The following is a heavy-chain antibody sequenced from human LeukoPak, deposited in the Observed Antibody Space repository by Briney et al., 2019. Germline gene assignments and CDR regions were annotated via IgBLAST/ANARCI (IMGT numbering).Heavy chain of an antibody. CDR2: ISTSSSYI. D-gene: IGHD4-23*01. CDR3: ARLRWEQTGYSSDY. J-gene: IGHJ4*02. Sequence: ETLSLTCTVSGGSISTSNYYWGWIRQPPGKGLEWVSSISTSSSYIYYADSVKGRFTISRDNAKNSLCLQMNSLRAEDTAVFYCARLRWEQTGYSSDYWGQGTLVTVSS. CDR1: GGSISTSNYY. V-gene: IGHV3-21*06.